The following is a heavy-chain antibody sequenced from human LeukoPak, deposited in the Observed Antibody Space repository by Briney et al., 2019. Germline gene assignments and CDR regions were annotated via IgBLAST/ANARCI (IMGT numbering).Heavy chain of an antibody. V-gene: IGHV4-34*01. CDR1: GGSFSGYY. CDR3: ARDNCSGGSCYGWFDP. D-gene: IGHD2-15*01. J-gene: IGHJ5*02. CDR2: INHSGST. Sequence: SETLSLTCADYGGSFSGYYWSWIRQPPGKGLEWIGEINHSGSTNYNPSLKSRVTISVDTSKNQFSLKLSSVTAADTAVYYCARDNCSGGSCYGWFDPWGQGTLVTVSS.